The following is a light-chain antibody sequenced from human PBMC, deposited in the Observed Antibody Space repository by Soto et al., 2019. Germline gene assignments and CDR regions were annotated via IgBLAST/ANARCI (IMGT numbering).Light chain of an antibody. V-gene: IGKV3-15*01. CDR1: QSVSSN. J-gene: IGKJ1*01. Sequence: EIVMAQSPGTLSLSPGERATLSCRASQSVSSNLAWYQQIPGQAPRLLIYGASTRPTGIPARFSGSGSGTVFTLANSSLQSEDFAVYYCQRYNAWAQTFGLGT. CDR3: QRYNAWAQT. CDR2: GAS.